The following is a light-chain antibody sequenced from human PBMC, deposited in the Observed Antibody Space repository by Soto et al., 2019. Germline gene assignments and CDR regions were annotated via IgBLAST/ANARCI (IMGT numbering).Light chain of an antibody. CDR1: SSNIGAGYH. Sequence: QSVLAQPPSVSGAPGQRVAISCTWSSSNIGAGYHVHWYQQLPGAAPKLLIFGDSNRPSGVPDRFSGSKSGNSASLAITGLQADDEADYYCQSSDSRLSGSDVFGTGTKVTVL. V-gene: IGLV1-40*01. CDR3: QSSDSRLSGSDV. J-gene: IGLJ1*01. CDR2: GDS.